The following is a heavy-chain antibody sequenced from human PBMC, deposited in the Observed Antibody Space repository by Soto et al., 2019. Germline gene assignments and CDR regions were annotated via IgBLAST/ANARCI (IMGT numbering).Heavy chain of an antibody. CDR2: SSGSGGST. CDR3: VRVNYSDSSGLHFDY. D-gene: IGHD3-22*01. V-gene: IGHV3-23*01. CDR1: GFTFSSYS. Sequence: PGRSLTLSCAASGFTFSSYSMSWVRQAPGKGLEWVSASSGSGGSTYYADSVKGRFTISRDNSKNTLYLQMNSLRAEDTAVYYCVRVNYSDSSGLHFDYWAQGTLVHLSS. J-gene: IGHJ4*02.